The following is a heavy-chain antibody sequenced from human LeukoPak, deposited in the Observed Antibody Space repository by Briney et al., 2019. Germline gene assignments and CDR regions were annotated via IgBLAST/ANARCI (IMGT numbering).Heavy chain of an antibody. CDR1: AASISSPTYY. Sequence: SETPSLTCTVSAASISSPTYYWGWLRQPPGQGLEWIGSILYTGSTYYNPSLESRVTISVDTSKNQFSLKLNSVTAADTAVFYCARHSEYLYDSSGYFDSWGQGTLVTVSS. CDR3: ARHSEYLYDSSGYFDS. D-gene: IGHD3-22*01. V-gene: IGHV4-39*01. CDR2: ILYTGST. J-gene: IGHJ4*02.